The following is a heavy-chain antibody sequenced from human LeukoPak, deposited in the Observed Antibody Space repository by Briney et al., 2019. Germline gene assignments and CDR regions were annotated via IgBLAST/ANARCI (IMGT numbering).Heavy chain of an antibody. D-gene: IGHD3-10*01. V-gene: IGHV3-66*01. Sequence: GGSLRHSCAASGFTVSSNYMSWVRQAPGKGLEWVSVIHSGGSTYYADSVKGRFTMSRDNSKNTLYLQMNSLRDEDTAVYYCATSPYGSGSYWVYWGQGTLVTVSS. J-gene: IGHJ4*02. CDR3: ATSPYGSGSYWVY. CDR1: GFTVSSNY. CDR2: IHSGGST.